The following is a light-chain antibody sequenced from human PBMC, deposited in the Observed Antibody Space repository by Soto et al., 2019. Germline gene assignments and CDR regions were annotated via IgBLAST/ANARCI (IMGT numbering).Light chain of an antibody. CDR3: QQYNNWPLT. J-gene: IGKJ1*01. Sequence: EIVMTQSPATLSLSPGERATLSFRASQSVSSNLAWYQQKPGQAPRLLIYGASTRATGIPARFSSSGSGTEFTLTISSLQSEDFAVYYCQQYNNWPLTFGQGTKVDIK. CDR1: QSVSSN. CDR2: GAS. V-gene: IGKV3-15*01.